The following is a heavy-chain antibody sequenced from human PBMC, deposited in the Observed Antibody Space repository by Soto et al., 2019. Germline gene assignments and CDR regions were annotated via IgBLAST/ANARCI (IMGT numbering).Heavy chain of an antibody. CDR1: GVTFGNYS. V-gene: IGHV3-48*01. CDR2: ISSSSSTI. CDR3: ATLAGYSYGYPFDY. D-gene: IGHD5-18*01. Sequence: PVRSHRLSYAAAGVTFGNYSMTWASQTPGKGLEWVSYISSSSSTIYYADSLKGRFTISRDNAKNSLYLQMNSLRVEDTAVYYCATLAGYSYGYPFDYWGQGTLVTVSS. J-gene: IGHJ4*02.